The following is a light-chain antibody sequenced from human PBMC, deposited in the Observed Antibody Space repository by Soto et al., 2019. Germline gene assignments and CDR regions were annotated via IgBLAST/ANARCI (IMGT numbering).Light chain of an antibody. CDR1: QSISKY. CDR2: VAS. V-gene: IGKV1-39*01. CDR3: QQSNSIPPWT. Sequence: DIQMTQSPSSLSASVGDRVTITCRASQSISKYLNWYQHKPGKGPKLLIYVASTLQSGVPSRFSGSGSGTDFTLTISSLQPEDVATYYCQQSNSIPPWTFGQGTKVDIK. J-gene: IGKJ1*01.